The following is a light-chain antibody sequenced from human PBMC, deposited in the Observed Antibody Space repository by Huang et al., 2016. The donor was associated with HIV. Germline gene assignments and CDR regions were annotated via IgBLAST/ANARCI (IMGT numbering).Light chain of an antibody. CDR3: QQYGTSPPSLT. CDR1: QSVSGTY. V-gene: IGKV3-20*01. CDR2: GTS. Sequence: EIVLTQSPGTLSLSPGGRATLSCRASQSVSGTYFAWYQQKPGQAPRLLLYGTSLRATGIPDRFSGSGSATDFTLTISRLEPEDFAVYYCQQYGTSPPSLTFGGGTKVEIK. J-gene: IGKJ4*01.